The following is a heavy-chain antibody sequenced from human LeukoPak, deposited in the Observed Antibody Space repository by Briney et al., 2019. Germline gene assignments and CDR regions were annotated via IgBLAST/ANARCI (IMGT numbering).Heavy chain of an antibody. CDR2: ISYDGSNK. V-gene: IGHV3-30*18. CDR1: GLTFSSYG. CDR3: AKDLQLVQSIAAAGTIDY. J-gene: IGHJ4*02. D-gene: IGHD6-13*01. Sequence: PGGSLRLSCAASGLTFSSYGMHWVRQAPGKGLEWVAVISYDGSNKYYADSVKGRFTISRDNSKNTLYLQMNSLRAEDTAVYYCAKDLQLVQSIAAAGTIDYWGQGTLVTVSS.